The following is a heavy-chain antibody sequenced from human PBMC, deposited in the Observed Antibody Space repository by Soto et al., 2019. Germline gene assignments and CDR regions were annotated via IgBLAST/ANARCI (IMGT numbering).Heavy chain of an antibody. CDR3: AKGFVEMATIDY. CDR2: ISGSGGST. J-gene: IGHJ4*02. Sequence: LRLSCAASGFTFSGYAMSWVRQAPGKGLQRVSTISGSGGSTDYADSVKGRCTISRDNSKNTLYLQMNSLRADDTAVYYCAKGFVEMATIDYWGQGTLVTVYS. CDR1: GFTFSGYA. V-gene: IGHV3-23*01. D-gene: IGHD2-15*01.